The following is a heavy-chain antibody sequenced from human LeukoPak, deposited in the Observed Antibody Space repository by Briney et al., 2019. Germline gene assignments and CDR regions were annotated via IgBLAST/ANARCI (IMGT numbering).Heavy chain of an antibody. Sequence: SGTLSLTCTVSGGSISSYYWSWIRQPPGKGLEWIGYIYYSGSTNYNPSLKSRVTISVDTSKNQFSLKLSSVTAADTAVYYCARDPGYGGYQYYYGMDVWGQGTTVTVSS. D-gene: IGHD5-12*01. J-gene: IGHJ6*02. V-gene: IGHV4-59*01. CDR1: GGSISSYY. CDR3: ARDPGYGGYQYYYGMDV. CDR2: IYYSGST.